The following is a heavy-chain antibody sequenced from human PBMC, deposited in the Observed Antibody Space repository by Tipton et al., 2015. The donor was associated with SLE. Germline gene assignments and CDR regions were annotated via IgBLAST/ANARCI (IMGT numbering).Heavy chain of an antibody. CDR1: GITFGSYG. J-gene: IGHJ4*02. CDR3: ARGRDYFDF. CDR2: ISSSSTMI. D-gene: IGHD3-10*01. V-gene: IGHV3-48*02. Sequence: SLRLSCAASGITFGSYGMHWIRQAPGKGLEWVSSISSSSTMIFYADSLKGRFTISRDNAKNALYLQMNSLRDDDTAVYFCARGRDYFDFWGQGTLVTVSS.